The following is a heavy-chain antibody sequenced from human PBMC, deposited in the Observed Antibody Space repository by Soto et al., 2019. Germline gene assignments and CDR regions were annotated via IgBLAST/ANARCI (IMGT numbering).Heavy chain of an antibody. D-gene: IGHD6-19*01. Sequence: QVQLVQSGAEVKKPGASVKVSCKASGYTFTSYAIHWVRQAPGQRLEWMGWINAGNGNTKYSQKFQDRVNITRDTSASTAYMVLSSRRSEDTAVYYCARDLGGWPDYWGQGTLVTVSS. CDR2: INAGNGNT. V-gene: IGHV1-3*01. J-gene: IGHJ4*02. CDR3: ARDLGGWPDY. CDR1: GYTFTSYA.